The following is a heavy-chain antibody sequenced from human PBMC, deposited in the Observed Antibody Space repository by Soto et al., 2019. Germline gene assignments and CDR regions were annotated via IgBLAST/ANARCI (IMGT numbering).Heavy chain of an antibody. CDR3: ARSTVTHMDV. V-gene: IGHV3-7*01. J-gene: IGHJ6*03. D-gene: IGHD4-17*01. Sequence: WGSVRLSCAASGFAFSGCWMSWVRQAPGKGLEWVANIKQDGSEKYYVDSVKGRFTISRDNAKNSLYLQMNSLRAEDTAVYYCARSTVTHMDVWGKGTTVTVSS. CDR2: IKQDGSEK. CDR1: GFAFSGCW.